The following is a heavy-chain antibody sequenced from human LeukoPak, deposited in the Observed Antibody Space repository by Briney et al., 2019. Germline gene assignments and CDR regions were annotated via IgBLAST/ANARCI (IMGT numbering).Heavy chain of an antibody. D-gene: IGHD6-13*01. CDR2: IYYSGST. Sequence: SETLSLTCTVSGGSISSYYRSWIRQPPGKGLEWIGYIYYSGSTNYNPSLKSRVTISVDTSKNQFSLKLSSVTAADTAVYYCARDSSSWPNWFDPWGQGTLVTVSS. CDR3: ARDSSSWPNWFDP. V-gene: IGHV4-59*01. J-gene: IGHJ5*02. CDR1: GGSISSYY.